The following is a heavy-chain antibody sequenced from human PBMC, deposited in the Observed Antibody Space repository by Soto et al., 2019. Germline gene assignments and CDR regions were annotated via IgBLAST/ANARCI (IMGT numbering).Heavy chain of an antibody. J-gene: IGHJ4*02. CDR1: GGSVSNGDFY. V-gene: IGHV4-30-4*01. CDR2: IYYSGST. D-gene: IGHD3-22*01. CDR3: ATESSGSSPLHFDY. Sequence: QVQLQESGPGLVKPSQTLSLTCTVSGGSVSNGDFYWSWIRQPPGKGLEWIGYIYYSGSTYYNPSLQSRVTMSFDTSENQFSLKLSSVTAADTAMYYCATESSGSSPLHFDYWGQGTLGTVSS.